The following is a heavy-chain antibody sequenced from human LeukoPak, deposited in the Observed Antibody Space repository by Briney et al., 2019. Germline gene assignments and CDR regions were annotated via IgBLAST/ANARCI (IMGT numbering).Heavy chain of an antibody. CDR3: ARRAGAYSHPYDY. CDR1: GFTVSRNS. D-gene: IGHD4/OR15-4a*01. Sequence: GGSLRLSCTVSGFTVSRNSMRWVRQAPGKGLEWVSFIYSDNTHYSDTVKGRFTISRDNSKNTLYLQMNSLRAEDTAVYYCARRAGAYSHPYDYWGQGTLVTVSS. V-gene: IGHV3-53*01. J-gene: IGHJ4*02. CDR2: IYSDNT.